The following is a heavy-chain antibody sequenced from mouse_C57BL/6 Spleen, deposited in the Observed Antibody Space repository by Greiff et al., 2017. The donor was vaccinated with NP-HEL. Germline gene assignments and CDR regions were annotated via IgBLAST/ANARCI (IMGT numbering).Heavy chain of an antibody. Sequence: DVKLVESGGGLVKPGGSLKLSCAASGFTFSDYGMHWVRQAPEKGLEWVAYISSGSSTIYYADTVKGRFTISRDNAKNTLFLQMTSLRSEDTAMYYWARRGLYYGNPYAMDYWGQGTSVTVSS. CDR2: ISSGSSTI. D-gene: IGHD2-1*01. J-gene: IGHJ4*01. V-gene: IGHV5-17*01. CDR1: GFTFSDYG. CDR3: ARRGLYYGNPYAMDY.